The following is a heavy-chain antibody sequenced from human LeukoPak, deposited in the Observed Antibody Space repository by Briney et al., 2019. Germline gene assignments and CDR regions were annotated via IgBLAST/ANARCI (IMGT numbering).Heavy chain of an antibody. J-gene: IGHJ4*02. CDR1: GYSFTSYY. CDR2: INAGNGNT. Sequence: ASVKVSCKASGYSFTSYYVHWVRQAPGQGLEWMGWINAGNGNTKYSQKFQGRVTITRDTSASTAYMELSSLRSEDTAVYYCARVKILTGYYSHWGQGTLVTVSS. D-gene: IGHD3-9*01. V-gene: IGHV1-3*01. CDR3: ARVKILTGYYSH.